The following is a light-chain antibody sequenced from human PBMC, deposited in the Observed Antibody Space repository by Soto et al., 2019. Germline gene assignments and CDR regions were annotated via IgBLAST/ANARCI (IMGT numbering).Light chain of an antibody. CDR2: RNN. CDR3: AAWDDSLSAWV. V-gene: IGLV1-47*01. CDR1: SSNIGSKY. J-gene: IGLJ3*02. Sequence: QSVLTQPPSASGTPGQRVTISCSGSSSNIGSKYVYWYQQLPGTAPKLLMYRNNQRPSGVPDRFSGSKSGTSASLAISGLRSEDEADYYCAAWDDSLSAWVFGGGTKLTVL.